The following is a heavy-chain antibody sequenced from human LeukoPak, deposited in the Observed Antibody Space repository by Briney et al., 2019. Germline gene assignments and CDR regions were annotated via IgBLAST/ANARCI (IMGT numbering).Heavy chain of an antibody. CDR1: GYNFASYW. CDR2: IYPDDSDT. CDR3: ANTRFKNLFDAFDI. Sequence: GESLKISCKGSGYNFASYWIGWVRQMPGKGLEWMAFIYPDDSDTRFSPSFQGQVTISADKSISTAYLQWSSLKASDTAMYYCANTRFKNLFDAFDIWGQGTMVTVSS. D-gene: IGHD1-14*01. V-gene: IGHV5-51*01. J-gene: IGHJ3*02.